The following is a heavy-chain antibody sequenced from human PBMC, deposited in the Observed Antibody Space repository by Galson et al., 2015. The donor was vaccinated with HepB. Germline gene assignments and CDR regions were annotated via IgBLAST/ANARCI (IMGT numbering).Heavy chain of an antibody. CDR3: ARDNLALYYYGSGSYRFDY. Sequence: SLRLSCAASGFTFSSYAMHWVRQAPGKGLEWVAVISYDGSNKYYADSVQGRFTISRDNSKNTLYLQMNSLRAEDTAVYYCARDNLALYYYGSGSYRFDYWGQGTLVTVSS. CDR2: ISYDGSNK. J-gene: IGHJ4*02. D-gene: IGHD3-10*01. CDR1: GFTFSSYA. V-gene: IGHV3-30*04.